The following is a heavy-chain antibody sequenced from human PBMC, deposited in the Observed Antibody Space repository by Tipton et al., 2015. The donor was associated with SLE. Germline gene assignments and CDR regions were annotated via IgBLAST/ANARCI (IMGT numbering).Heavy chain of an antibody. J-gene: IGHJ4*02. V-gene: IGHV3-30*04. CDR3: ARRGQDYYDHYYFDY. Sequence: RSLRLSCAASGFTFSGYAMHWVRQAPGKGLEWVAVISYDGSNKYYAASVKGRFTISRDSSKNTLYLQMKSLRAEDTAVYYCARRGQDYYDHYYFDYWGQGILVTVSS. CDR1: GFTFSGYA. D-gene: IGHD3-22*01. CDR2: ISYDGSNK.